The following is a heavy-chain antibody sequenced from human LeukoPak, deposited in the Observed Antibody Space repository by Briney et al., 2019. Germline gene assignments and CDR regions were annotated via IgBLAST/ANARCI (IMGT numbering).Heavy chain of an antibody. D-gene: IGHD2-21*01. CDR2: IWYDASNN. V-gene: IGHV3-33*01. CDR3: ARDKGIDDYYYYGLLV. CDR1: GFSFSDHG. J-gene: IGHJ6*02. Sequence: PGGSLRLSCAASGFSFSDHGMHWVRQAPGKGLEWVGVIWYDASNNYYADSVKGRFTISRDNSKNTLYLQMNSLRADDTAVYLCARDKGIDDYYYYGLLVLGQGATVTVSS.